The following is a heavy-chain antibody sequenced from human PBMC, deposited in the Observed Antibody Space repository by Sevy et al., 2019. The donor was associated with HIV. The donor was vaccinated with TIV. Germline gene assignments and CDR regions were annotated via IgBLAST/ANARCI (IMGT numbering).Heavy chain of an antibody. V-gene: IGHV4-30-2*01. CDR1: GGSISSGGYS. CDR2: IYHSGST. J-gene: IGHJ3*02. Sequence: SETLSLTCAVSGGSISSGGYSWSWIRQPPGKGLEWIGYIYHSGSTYYNPSLKSRVTISVDRSKNQFSLKLSSVTAADTAVYYCARRSGPSPVVVAASGAFDIWGQGTMVTVSS. D-gene: IGHD2-15*01. CDR3: ARRSGPSPVVVAASGAFDI.